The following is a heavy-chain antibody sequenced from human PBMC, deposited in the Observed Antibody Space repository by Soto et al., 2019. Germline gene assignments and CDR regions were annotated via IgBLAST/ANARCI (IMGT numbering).Heavy chain of an antibody. V-gene: IGHV4-34*01. Sequence: SETLSLTCAVYGGSFSGYYWSWIRQPPGKGLEWIGEINHSGSTNYNPSLKSRVTISVDTSKNQFSLKLSSVTAADTAVYYCARGRTQSSYYYDSSGDRTGMGDGLYYFDYWGQGTLVTVSS. CDR1: GGSFSGYY. CDR3: ARGRTQSSYYYDSSGDRTGMGDGLYYFDY. CDR2: INHSGST. D-gene: IGHD3-22*01. J-gene: IGHJ4*02.